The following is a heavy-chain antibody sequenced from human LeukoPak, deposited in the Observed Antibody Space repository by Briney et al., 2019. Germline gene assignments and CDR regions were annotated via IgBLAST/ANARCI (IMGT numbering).Heavy chain of an antibody. CDR1: GGSISSSYYY. CDR3: ARGGSYSPFDY. CDR2: IYYSGST. D-gene: IGHD1-26*01. J-gene: IGHJ4*02. V-gene: IGHV4-39*01. Sequence: PSETLSLTCTVSGGSISSSYYYWGWIRQPPGKGLEWIGSIYYSGSTYYNPSLKSRVTISVDTSKNQFSLRLSSVTAADTAVYYCARGGSYSPFDYWGQGTLVTVSS.